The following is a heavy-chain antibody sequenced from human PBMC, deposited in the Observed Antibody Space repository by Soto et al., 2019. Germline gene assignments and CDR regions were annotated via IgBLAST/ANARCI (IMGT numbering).Heavy chain of an antibody. D-gene: IGHD1-26*01. CDR3: ARVGWASNMDV. Sequence: EVQLVESGGGLVQPGGSLRLSCAASGFTFRSDGMHWVRQATGNGLEWVSAIGAAGDTYSAGSVKGRFIVSRESANNSLYLQMIRLRVGATAVYYWARVGWASNMDVWGKGTAVTVSS. J-gene: IGHJ6*03. CDR1: GFTFRSDG. V-gene: IGHV3-13*01. CDR2: IGAAGDT.